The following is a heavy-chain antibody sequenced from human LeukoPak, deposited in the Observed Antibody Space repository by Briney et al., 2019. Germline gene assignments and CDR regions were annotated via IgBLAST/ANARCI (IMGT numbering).Heavy chain of an antibody. CDR2: ISWNSGSI. V-gene: IGHV3-9*03. D-gene: IGHD3-10*01. CDR1: GFTFDDYA. J-gene: IGHJ4*02. CDR3: AKDSDGSGSSSHFDY. Sequence: GGSLRLSCAASGFTFDDYAMHWVRQAPGKGLEWVSGISWNSGSIGYADSVKGRFTISRDNAKNSLYLQMNSLRAEDMALYYCAKDSDGSGSSSHFDYWGQGTLVTVSS.